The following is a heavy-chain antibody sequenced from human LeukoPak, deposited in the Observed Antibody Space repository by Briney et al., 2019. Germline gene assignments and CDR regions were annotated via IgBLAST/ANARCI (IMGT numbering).Heavy chain of an antibody. CDR1: GFTFSNDW. J-gene: IGHJ4*02. V-gene: IGHV3-15*01. Sequence: PGGSLRLSCAASGFTFSNDWMSWVRQAPGKGLEWVGLIKSKTDGGTTDYAAPVKGRFTISRDDSKSTLYLQMNTLKTEDTAVYYCTTDGFESSFDYWGRGTLVTVSS. D-gene: IGHD3-22*01. CDR3: TTDGFESSFDY. CDR2: IKSKTDGGTT.